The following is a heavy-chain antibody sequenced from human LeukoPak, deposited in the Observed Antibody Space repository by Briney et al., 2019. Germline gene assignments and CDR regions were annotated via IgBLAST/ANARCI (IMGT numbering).Heavy chain of an antibody. CDR1: GGSISSSSYY. Sequence: SETLSLTCTVSGGSISSSSYYWGWIRQPPGKGLGWIGSIYYSGSTYYNPSLKSRVTISVDTSKNQFSLKLSSVTAADTAVYYCARDRYYYGSESYYFDYWGQGTLVTVSS. CDR2: IYYSGST. J-gene: IGHJ4*02. V-gene: IGHV4-39*07. CDR3: ARDRYYYGSESYYFDY. D-gene: IGHD3-10*01.